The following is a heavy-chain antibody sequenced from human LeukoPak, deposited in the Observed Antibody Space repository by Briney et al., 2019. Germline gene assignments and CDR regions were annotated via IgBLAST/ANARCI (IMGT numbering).Heavy chain of an antibody. Sequence: SETLSLTCTVSGASVSSASYWTWLRQPPGKGVEWIAHIYNGVNTNYNPSLKSRVTISVDTSKYQFSLRLNSVTAADTAVYYCARGPLGAPAGTWFDPWGQGTLVTVSS. V-gene: IGHV4-61*01. CDR1: GASVSSASY. CDR3: ARGPLGAPAGTWFDP. J-gene: IGHJ5*02. CDR2: IYNGVNT. D-gene: IGHD1-26*01.